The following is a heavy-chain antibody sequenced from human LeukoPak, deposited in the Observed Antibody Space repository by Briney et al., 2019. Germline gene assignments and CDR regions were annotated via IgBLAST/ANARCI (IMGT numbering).Heavy chain of an antibody. CDR2: IYPGDSDT. CDR3: ARRGGEVLSYGWFDF. D-gene: IGHD3-16*01. Sequence: GESLKISCKGSGYSFTSYWIGWVRQMPGKGLEWMGVIYPGDSDTRYSPSFQGQVTISADKSISTAYLQWSSLKASDTAMYYCARRGGEVLSYGWFDFWGQGTLVTVSS. CDR1: GYSFTSYW. J-gene: IGHJ5*01. V-gene: IGHV5-51*01.